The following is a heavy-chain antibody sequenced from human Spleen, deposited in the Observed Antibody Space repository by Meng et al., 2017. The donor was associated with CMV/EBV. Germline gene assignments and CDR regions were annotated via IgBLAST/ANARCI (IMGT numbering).Heavy chain of an antibody. D-gene: IGHD6-19*01. CDR2: INPVSGYT. CDR1: GYTFISFG. V-gene: IGHV1-8*02. Sequence: ASVKVSCKASGYTFISFGFNWVRQATGQGLEWMGWINPVSGYTGNAQKFQGRVTMTRDTSMNTAYMELSSLTSEDTAVYYCARGGSSGWYYYYGVDVWGQGTTVTVS. CDR3: ARGGSSGWYYYYGVDV. J-gene: IGHJ6*02.